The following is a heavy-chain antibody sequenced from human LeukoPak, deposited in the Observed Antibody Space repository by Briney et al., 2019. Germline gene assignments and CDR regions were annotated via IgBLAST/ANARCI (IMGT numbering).Heavy chain of an antibody. V-gene: IGHV4-4*07. CDR1: GGSISSYC. CDR2: IYASGTT. CDR3: ARAGGYSSVIIDY. J-gene: IGHJ4*02. Sequence: SETLSLTCTVSGGSISSYCWSWIRQPAGKGLEWIGRIYASGTTDYNPALKSRVTMSVDTSKIQFSLKLSSVTAADTAVYYCARAGGYSSVIIDYWGQGTLVTVSS. D-gene: IGHD5-18*01.